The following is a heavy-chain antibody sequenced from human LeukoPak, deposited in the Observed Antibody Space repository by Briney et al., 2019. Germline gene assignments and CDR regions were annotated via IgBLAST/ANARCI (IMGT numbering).Heavy chain of an antibody. J-gene: IGHJ4*02. V-gene: IGHV3-73*01. CDR3: TSYGSGNPDFDS. CDR1: GFTFSGSA. Sequence: GGSLRLSCAASGFTFSGSAMHWVRQASGRGLEWVGRIRSKAKSYATAYAESVKGRFTISRDDPKNTAYLQMNSLKTEDTAVYYCTSYGSGNPDFDSWGQGTLVTVSS. CDR2: IRSKAKSYAT. D-gene: IGHD3-10*01.